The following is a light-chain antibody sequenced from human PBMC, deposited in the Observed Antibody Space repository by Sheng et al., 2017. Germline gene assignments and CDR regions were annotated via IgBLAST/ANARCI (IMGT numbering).Light chain of an antibody. Sequence: AIRMTQSPSSLSASTGDRVTITCRASQGISSYLAWYQQKPGKAPKLLIYAASTLQSGVPSRFSGSGSGTDFTLTISCLQSEDFATYYCQQYYSYPRWTFGQGPSGNQT. CDR3: QQYYSYPRWT. J-gene: IGKJ1*01. CDR2: AAS. CDR1: QGISSY. V-gene: IGKV1-8*01.